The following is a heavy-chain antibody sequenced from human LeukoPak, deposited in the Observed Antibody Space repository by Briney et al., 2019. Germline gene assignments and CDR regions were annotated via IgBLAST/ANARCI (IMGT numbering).Heavy chain of an antibody. CDR2: ISTSSSHI. CDR3: AREGLLVNGGFDI. D-gene: IGHD3/OR15-3a*01. CDR1: GFTFRNYF. Sequence: GGSLRLSCAASGFTFRNYFMSWVRQAPGKGLEWLSSISTSSSHIYYTDSVKGRFAISRDNAKNSLSLQMNNLTLDDTAVYYCAREGLLVNGGFDIWGQGTMISVSS. J-gene: IGHJ3*02. V-gene: IGHV3-21*01.